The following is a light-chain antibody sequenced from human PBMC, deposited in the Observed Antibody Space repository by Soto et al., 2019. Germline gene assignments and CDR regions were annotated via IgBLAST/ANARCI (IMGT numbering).Light chain of an antibody. J-gene: IGKJ1*01. CDR3: QQYSDWPWT. V-gene: IGKV3-15*01. CDR1: QSLTTD. CDR2: RAN. Sequence: EIVMTQSPATLSVSPGEGATLACTASQSLTTDLAWYQQQPGQTPRLLVYRANTRATGTSARFMGSGSGTEFTLTISSLQSEDLAVYYCQQYSDWPWTFGQGTKVDI.